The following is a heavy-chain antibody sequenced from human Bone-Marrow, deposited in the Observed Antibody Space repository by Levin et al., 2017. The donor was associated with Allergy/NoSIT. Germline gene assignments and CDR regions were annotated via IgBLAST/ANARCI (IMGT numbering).Heavy chain of an antibody. CDR2: IYYSGNT. D-gene: IGHD5-24*01. CDR1: GGSISTGGFH. Sequence: SETLSLTCSLSGGSISTGGFHWSWVRQRPGKGLEWIGYIYYSGNTYYNPSLQSRLSISINTSKNQFSLRLTSVTAADTAVYYCAREDGYVFDYWGQGTLVTVSS. V-gene: IGHV4-31*03. J-gene: IGHJ4*02. CDR3: AREDGYVFDY.